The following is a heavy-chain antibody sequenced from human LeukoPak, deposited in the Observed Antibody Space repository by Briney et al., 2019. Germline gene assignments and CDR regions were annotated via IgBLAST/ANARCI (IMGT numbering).Heavy chain of an antibody. D-gene: IGHD1-26*01. CDR3: ARLSGSFGRYYFDY. Sequence: GGSLRLSCAASGFTFSSYAMSWVRQAPGKGLEWVSSISSVSTYIYYADSVKGRFSISRDNAKNSLYLHMNSLRAEDTAVYYCARLSGSFGRYYFDYWGQGTLVTVSS. CDR1: GFTFSSYA. CDR2: ISSVSTYI. J-gene: IGHJ4*02. V-gene: IGHV3-21*01.